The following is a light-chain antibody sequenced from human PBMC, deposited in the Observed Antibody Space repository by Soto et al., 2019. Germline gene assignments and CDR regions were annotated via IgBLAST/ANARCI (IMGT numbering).Light chain of an antibody. J-gene: IGKJ5*01. Sequence: EIVMTQSPATLSVSPGERAALSCRASQGVSGNLAWYQQTPGQAPRLLIYGASTRATGIPARFSGSGFGTEFTLTISSLKSEDFAVYYCQQYNYRPPAFGQGTRLEIK. CDR1: QGVSGN. CDR3: QQYNYRPPA. V-gene: IGKV3-15*01. CDR2: GAS.